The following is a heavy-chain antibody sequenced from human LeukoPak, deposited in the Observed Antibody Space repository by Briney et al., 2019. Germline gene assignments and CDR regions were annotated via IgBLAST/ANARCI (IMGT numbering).Heavy chain of an antibody. V-gene: IGHV3-23*01. CDR2: ISATGGGT. J-gene: IGHJ4*02. D-gene: IGHD6-13*01. Sequence: GGTLRLSCAASGFTFSSYGMTWVRQAPGKGLEWVSSISATGGGTYYADSVKGRFTISRDNSKNTLYLQMNSLRAEDTAVYYCAKDRPYSSSWYGAGDYWGQGTLVTVSS. CDR3: AKDRPYSSSWYGAGDY. CDR1: GFTFSSYG.